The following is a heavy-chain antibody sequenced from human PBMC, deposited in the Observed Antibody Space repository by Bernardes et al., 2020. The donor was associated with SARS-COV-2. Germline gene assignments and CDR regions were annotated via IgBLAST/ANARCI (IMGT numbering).Heavy chain of an antibody. CDR2: INAGNGNT. CDR1: GYTFTSYA. D-gene: IGHD1-7*01. Sequence: ASVKVSCKASGYTFTSYAMHWVRQAPGQRLEWMGWINAGNGNTKYSQKFQGRVTITRDTSASTAYMELSSLRSEDTAVYYCARDYGERPELLYYDLWGRGTLVTVSS. CDR3: ARDYGERPELLYYDL. J-gene: IGHJ2*01. V-gene: IGHV1-3*01.